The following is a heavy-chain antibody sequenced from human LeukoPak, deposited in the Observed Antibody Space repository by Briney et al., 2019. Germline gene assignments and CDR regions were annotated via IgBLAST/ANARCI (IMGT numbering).Heavy chain of an antibody. V-gene: IGHV1-69*05. CDR1: GYTFTSYD. CDR2: IIPIFGTA. CDR3: ARDRDMVRGVYDAFDI. D-gene: IGHD3-10*01. J-gene: IGHJ3*02. Sequence: GASVKVSCKASGYTFTSYDINWVRQATGQGLEWMGGIIPIFGTANYAQKFQGRVTITTDESTSTAYMELSSLRSEDTAVYYCARDRDMVRGVYDAFDIWGQGTMVTVSS.